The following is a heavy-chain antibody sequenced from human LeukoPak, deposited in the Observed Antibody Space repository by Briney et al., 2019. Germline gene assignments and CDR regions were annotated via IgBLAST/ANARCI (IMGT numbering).Heavy chain of an antibody. CDR3: ARDLPGIQLSLGWFDP. CDR2: IIPILGTA. Sequence: ASVKVSCKASGGTFSSYAISWVRQAPGQGPEWMGGIIPILGTANYAQKFQGRVTITTDESTSTAYMELSSLRSEDTAVYYCARDLPGIQLSLGWFDPWGQGTLVTVSS. D-gene: IGHD5-18*01. V-gene: IGHV1-69*05. CDR1: GGTFSSYA. J-gene: IGHJ5*02.